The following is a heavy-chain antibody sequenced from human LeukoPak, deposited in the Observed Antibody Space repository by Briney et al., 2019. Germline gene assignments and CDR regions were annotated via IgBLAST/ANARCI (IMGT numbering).Heavy chain of an antibody. CDR3: ARGSDSSGWYFGY. V-gene: IGHV4-59*01. CDR1: GGSISSYY. J-gene: IGHJ4*02. Sequence: TPSETLSLTCTVSGGSISSYYWSWIRQPPGKGLEWIGYIYYSGSTNYNPSLKSRVTISVDTSKNQFSLKLSSVTAADTAVYYCARGSDSSGWYFGYWGQGTLVTVPS. D-gene: IGHD6-19*01. CDR2: IYYSGST.